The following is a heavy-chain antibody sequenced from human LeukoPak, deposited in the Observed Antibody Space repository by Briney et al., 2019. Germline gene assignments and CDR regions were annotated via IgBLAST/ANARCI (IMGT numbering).Heavy chain of an antibody. V-gene: IGHV3-21*01. CDR2: ISSSVTHT. J-gene: IGHJ4*02. D-gene: IGHD2-21*02. Sequence: PGGSLRLSCAASGFRFSSYSMNWVRQAPGKGLEGVSSISSSVTHTYYADSVKGRFTISRDNAKNSLFLQMTSLRGDDTALYYCASGHCDRKTCYYPWDNWGQGTLVTVS. CDR3: ASGHCDRKTCYYPWDN. CDR1: GFRFSSYS.